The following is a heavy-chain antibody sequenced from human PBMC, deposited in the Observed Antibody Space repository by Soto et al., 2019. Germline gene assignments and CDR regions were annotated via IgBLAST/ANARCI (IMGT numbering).Heavy chain of an antibody. CDR2: ISAYNGNT. CDR1: GYTFTSYG. D-gene: IGHD2-15*01. V-gene: IGHV1-18*01. CDR3: AGYHLSSYFYGIDV. J-gene: IGHJ6*02. Sequence: QVKLVQSGAAVKKPGASVKVSCKASGYTFTSYGFSWVRQAPGHGVEWMGWISAYNGNTNYAQKLQGRVTRTTDTSTSTAYRELRSLRCDDTAVYYCAGYHLSSYFYGIDVWGQGTTVTVSS.